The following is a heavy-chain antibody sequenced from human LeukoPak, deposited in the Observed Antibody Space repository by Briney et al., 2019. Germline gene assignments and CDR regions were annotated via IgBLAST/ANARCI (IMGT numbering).Heavy chain of an antibody. D-gene: IGHD2-15*01. Sequence: GGSLRLSCAASGFAFSTYSMSWVREAPGKGPEWLSYISTSSITKYYADSVKGRFTISRDDAKNSLSLQMNSLRADDTAVYHCAKEMGFCSGGSCYRWFDSWGQGTLVTVSS. CDR3: AKEMGFCSGGSCYRWFDS. J-gene: IGHJ5*01. V-gene: IGHV3-48*01. CDR1: GFAFSTYS. CDR2: ISTSSITK.